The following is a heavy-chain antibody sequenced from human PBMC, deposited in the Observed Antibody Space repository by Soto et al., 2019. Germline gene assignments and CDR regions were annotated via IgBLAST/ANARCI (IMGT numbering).Heavy chain of an antibody. D-gene: IGHD6-6*01. CDR3: ARHPSMAALSWFDP. CDR2: IYYSGST. Sequence: QVQLQESGPGLVKPSETLSLTCTVSGGSISSDYWSWIRQPPGKGLEWIGYIYYSGSTNYNPSLKSRGTISVDTSKNQFSLKLSSVTAADTAVYYCARHPSMAALSWFDPWGQGTLVTVSS. CDR1: GGSISSDY. J-gene: IGHJ5*02. V-gene: IGHV4-59*08.